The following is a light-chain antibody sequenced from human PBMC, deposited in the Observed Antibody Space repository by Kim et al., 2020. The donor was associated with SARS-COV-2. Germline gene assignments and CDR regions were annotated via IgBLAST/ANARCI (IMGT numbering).Light chain of an antibody. Sequence: ASVGARVTITCRASQSISSYLNWYQQKPGKAPKLLIYAASSLQSGVPSRFSGSGSGTDFTLTISSLQPEDFATYYCQQSYSTPFTFGPGTKVDIK. CDR2: AAS. V-gene: IGKV1-39*01. CDR1: QSISSY. J-gene: IGKJ3*01. CDR3: QQSYSTPFT.